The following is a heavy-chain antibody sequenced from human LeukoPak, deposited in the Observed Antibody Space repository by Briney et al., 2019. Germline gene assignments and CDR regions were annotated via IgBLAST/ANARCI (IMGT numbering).Heavy chain of an antibody. J-gene: IGHJ4*02. CDR2: IYYSGST. CDR3: ARDAYYYDSSGYYRFDY. Sequence: SETLSLTCTVSGGSISSSSYYWGWIRQPPGKGLEWIGSIYYSGSTYYNSSLKSRITISVDMSKSQFSLKLRSVTAADTAVYYCARDAYYYDSSGYYRFDYWGQGTLVTVSS. V-gene: IGHV4-39*07. D-gene: IGHD3-22*01. CDR1: GGSISSSSYY.